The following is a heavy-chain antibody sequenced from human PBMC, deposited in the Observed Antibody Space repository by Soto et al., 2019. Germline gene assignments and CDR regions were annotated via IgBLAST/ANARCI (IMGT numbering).Heavy chain of an antibody. D-gene: IGHD2-15*01. V-gene: IGHV1-3*01. Sequence: ASVKVSCKPSGYTFSNYARHWVRQAPGQRLEWMGWINAGNGNTKYSQKFQGRVTITRDTSASTAYMELSSLRSEDTAVYYCARGVAPYYFDYWGQGTLVTVSS. J-gene: IGHJ4*02. CDR1: GYTFSNYA. CDR2: INAGNGNT. CDR3: ARGVAPYYFDY.